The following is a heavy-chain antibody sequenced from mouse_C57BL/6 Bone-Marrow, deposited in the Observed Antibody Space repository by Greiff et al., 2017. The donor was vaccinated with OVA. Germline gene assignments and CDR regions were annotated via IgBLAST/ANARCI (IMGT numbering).Heavy chain of an antibody. V-gene: IGHV10-1*01. CDR2: IRSKSNNYAT. Sequence: EVHLVESGGGLVQPKGSLKLSCAASGFSFNTYAMNWVRQAPGKGLEWVARIRSKSNNYATYYADSVKDRFTISRDDSESMLYLQMNNLKTEDTAMYYCVRHNYGSDYAMDYWGQGTSVTVSS. D-gene: IGHD1-1*01. CDR3: VRHNYGSDYAMDY. CDR1: GFSFNTYA. J-gene: IGHJ4*01.